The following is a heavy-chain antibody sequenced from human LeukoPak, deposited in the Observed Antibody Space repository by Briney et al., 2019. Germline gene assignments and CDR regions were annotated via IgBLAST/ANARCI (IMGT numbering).Heavy chain of an antibody. CDR3: ARGYSGYDYRTGYYYIDV. Sequence: SETLSLTCSVSGGSISGYYWSWIRQPPGKGLDFIGYIYYSGSTKYNPALKSRVTISVDTSKNQFSLKLSSVTAADTAVYYCARGYSGYDYRTGYYYIDVWGEGTTVTVSS. J-gene: IGHJ6*03. CDR1: GGSISGYY. V-gene: IGHV4-59*01. D-gene: IGHD5-12*01. CDR2: IYYSGST.